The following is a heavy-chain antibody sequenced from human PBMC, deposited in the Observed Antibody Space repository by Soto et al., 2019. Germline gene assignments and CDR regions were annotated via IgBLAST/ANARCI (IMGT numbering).Heavy chain of an antibody. CDR3: ARDLGYCSGGSFQGACYYYGMDV. J-gene: IGHJ6*02. CDR1: GYTFTGYY. V-gene: IGHV1-2*06. D-gene: IGHD2-15*01. Sequence: QGQLVQSGAEAKKPGASVKVSCKASGYTFTGYYMHWVRQAPGQGLERMGRINPNTGGTNYAQKFQGRDTMTRDTSISAAYIELSRLRSDDTAVYYCARDLGYCSGGSFQGACYYYGMDVGGHGTTVAVCS. CDR2: INPNTGGT.